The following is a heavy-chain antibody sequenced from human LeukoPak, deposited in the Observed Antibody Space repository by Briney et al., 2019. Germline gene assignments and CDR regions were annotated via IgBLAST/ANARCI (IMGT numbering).Heavy chain of an antibody. J-gene: IGHJ3*02. CDR3: ARPLGRVKKNAFDI. Sequence: GGSLRLSCAASGFPFSKYRMSWVRHAPGKGVEWVTNIKQEGSEIYYVDSVEGRFTLSRDNAQNSLYLQMNSLRAEDTAVYYCARPLGRVKKNAFDIWGQGRMVTVSS. V-gene: IGHV3-7*03. CDR2: IKQEGSEI. CDR1: GFPFSKYR. D-gene: IGHD2-21*01.